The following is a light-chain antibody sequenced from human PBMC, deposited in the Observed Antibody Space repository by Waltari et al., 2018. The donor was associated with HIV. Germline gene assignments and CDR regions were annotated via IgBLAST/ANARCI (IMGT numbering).Light chain of an antibody. CDR3: QVWDSSSDHHVV. CDR1: NIGRKS. J-gene: IGLJ2*01. CDR2: DDS. Sequence: SYVLTQQPSVSVAPGQTARITYGGNNIGRKSVHWYQQKPGQAPVLGVYDDSDRPPGIPAGLSGSNYANTATLPISRVEDGDEDDYYCQVWDSSSDHHVVFGGGTKLTVL. V-gene: IGLV3-21*02.